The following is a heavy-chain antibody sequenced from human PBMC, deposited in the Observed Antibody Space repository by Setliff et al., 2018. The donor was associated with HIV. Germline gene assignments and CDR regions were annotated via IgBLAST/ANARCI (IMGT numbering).Heavy chain of an antibody. V-gene: IGHV4-31*03. CDR3: ARVREISDVRLSAFDI. J-gene: IGHJ3*02. CDR1: GVSMTSGGYY. D-gene: IGHD2-21*02. CDR2: IYYSETT. Sequence: PSETLSLTCTVSGVSMTSGGYYWSWIRQLPGKGLEGIGYIYYSETTYYNPSLSSRVTISEDSSMNQFSLKLTSVTAADTAVYYCARVREISDVRLSAFDIWGQGTMVTVSS.